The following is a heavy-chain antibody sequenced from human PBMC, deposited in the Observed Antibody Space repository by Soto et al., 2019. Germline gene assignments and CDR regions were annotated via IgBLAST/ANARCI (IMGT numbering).Heavy chain of an antibody. D-gene: IGHD3-10*01. CDR1: GYTFTSYY. CDR2: INPSGGST. Sequence: ASVKVSCKASGYTFTSYYMHWVRQAPGQGLEWMGIINPSGGSTSYAQKFQGRVTMTRDTSTSTVYMELSSLRSEDTAVYYCARDYDGSGSYSLYYYYMDVWGKGTTVTVSS. J-gene: IGHJ6*03. V-gene: IGHV1-46*03. CDR3: ARDYDGSGSYSLYYYYMDV.